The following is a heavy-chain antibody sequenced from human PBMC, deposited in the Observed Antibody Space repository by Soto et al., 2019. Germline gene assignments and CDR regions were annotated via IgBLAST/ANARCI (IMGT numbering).Heavy chain of an antibody. V-gene: IGHV4-38-2*02. CDR1: GYSISSGYY. J-gene: IGHJ6*02. Sequence: PSETLSLTCAVSGYSISSGYYWGWIRQPPGKGLEWIGSIYHSGSTYYNPSLKSRVTISVDTSKNQFSLKLSSVTAADTAVYYCARDDYSKRDYGMDVWGQGTTVTVSS. CDR3: ARDDYSKRDYGMDV. CDR2: IYHSGST. D-gene: IGHD4-4*01.